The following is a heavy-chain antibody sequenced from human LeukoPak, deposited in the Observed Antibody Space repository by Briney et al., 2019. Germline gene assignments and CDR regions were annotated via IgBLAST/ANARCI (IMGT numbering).Heavy chain of an antibody. D-gene: IGHD1/OR15-1a*01. CDR3: ARGTTMTPGVDY. CDR2: VKQDGREK. CDR1: GFTFNTYW. V-gene: IGHV3-7*01. J-gene: IGHJ4*02. Sequence: GGSLRLSCAASGFTFNTYWMTWVRQAPGKGLEWVANVKQDGREKNYVDSVKGRFTISRDNAKNSLYLQMNSLRAEDTAVYYCARGTTMTPGVDYWGQGTLVTVSS.